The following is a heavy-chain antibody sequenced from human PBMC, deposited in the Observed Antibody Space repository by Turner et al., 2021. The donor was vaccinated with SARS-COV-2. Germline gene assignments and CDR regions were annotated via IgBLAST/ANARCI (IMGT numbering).Heavy chain of an antibody. D-gene: IGHD2-15*01. CDR1: GGPFSSSA. Sequence: QLQLVQSGVEAIKPGSPVKVPCKASGGPFSSSAITWVLQAPGQGLALMGGIIPSFGTANDAKKYQGRVTSTADESTSTAYMELSRLRSEDTAVYYCARGEVGYCSGGRCYSGSYWGQGTLVTVSS. V-gene: IGHV1-69*01. CDR3: ARGEVGYCSGGRCYSGSY. J-gene: IGHJ4*02. CDR2: IIPSFGTA.